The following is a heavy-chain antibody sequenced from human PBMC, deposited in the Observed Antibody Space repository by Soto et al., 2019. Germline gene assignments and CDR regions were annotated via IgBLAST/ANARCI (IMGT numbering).Heavy chain of an antibody. CDR2: IIPIFGTA. V-gene: IGHV1-69*13. J-gene: IGHJ6*02. CDR3: AIVRVDYGDRYYYYYGMDV. Sequence: SVKVSCKASGGTFSSYAISWVRPPPGQGLEWMEGIIPIFGTANYAQKCQGRVTITADESTSTAYMELSSLRSEDTAVYYCAIVRVDYGDRYYYYYGMDVWGQGTTVTVSS. CDR1: GGTFSSYA. D-gene: IGHD4-17*01.